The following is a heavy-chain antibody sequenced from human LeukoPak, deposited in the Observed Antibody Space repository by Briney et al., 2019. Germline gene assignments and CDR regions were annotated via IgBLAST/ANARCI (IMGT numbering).Heavy chain of an antibody. J-gene: IGHJ4*02. CDR1: GFTFSSYA. CDR3: ARSDDYGDYVYLGRPLDY. D-gene: IGHD4-17*01. V-gene: IGHV3-30*04. CDR2: ISYDGSNK. Sequence: GRSLRLSCAASGFTFSSYAMHWVRQAPGKGLEWVAVISYDGSNKYYADSVKGRLTISRDNSKNTLYLQMNSLRAEDTAVYYCARSDDYGDYVYLGRPLDYWGQGTLVTVSS.